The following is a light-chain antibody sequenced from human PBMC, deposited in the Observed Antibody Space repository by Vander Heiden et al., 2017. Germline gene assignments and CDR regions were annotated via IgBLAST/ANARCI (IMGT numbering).Light chain of an antibody. J-gene: IGKJ1*01. Sequence: DIVMTQSPLSLPVTPGEPASISCRSSQSLLHSNGYNYLDWYLQKPGQSPQLLIYLGSNRASGVPDRFSGSGSGTDFTLKISRVEAEDVGVYYCMQALQTARRFGQEIKVEIK. CDR3: MQALQTARR. V-gene: IGKV2-28*01. CDR1: QSLLHSNGYNY. CDR2: LGS.